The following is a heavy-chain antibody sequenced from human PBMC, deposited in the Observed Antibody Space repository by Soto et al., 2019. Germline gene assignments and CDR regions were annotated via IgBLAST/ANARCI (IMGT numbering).Heavy chain of an antibody. Sequence: SQTLSLTCAISGDSVSSYSAAWNWIRQSPSGGLEWLGRTYYRSRFFSDYAESVKSRIIINPDTSKNQFSLQLKSVTPEDTAVYYCVRDRYSSSGWFDPWGQGTPVTASS. CDR1: GDSVSSYSAA. CDR2: TYYRSRFFS. V-gene: IGHV6-1*01. D-gene: IGHD3-10*01. CDR3: VRDRYSSSGWFDP. J-gene: IGHJ5*02.